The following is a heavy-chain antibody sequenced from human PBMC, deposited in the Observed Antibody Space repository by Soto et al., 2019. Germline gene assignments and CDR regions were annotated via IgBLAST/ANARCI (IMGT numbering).Heavy chain of an antibody. V-gene: IGHV3-33*01. CDR3: ARYYYGSGGYYYGMDV. CDR2: IWYDGSNK. D-gene: IGHD3-10*01. Sequence: GGTLRLSCAASGFTFSSYGMPWVRQAPGKGLEWVAVIWYDGSNKYYADSVKGRFTISRDNSKNTLYLQMNSLRAEDTAVYYCARYYYGSGGYYYGMDVWGQGTTVTVSS. J-gene: IGHJ6*02. CDR1: GFTFSSYG.